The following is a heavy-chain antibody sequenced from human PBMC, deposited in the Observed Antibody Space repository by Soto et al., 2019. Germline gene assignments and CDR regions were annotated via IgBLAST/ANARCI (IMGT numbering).Heavy chain of an antibody. Sequence: GGCLRLSCAASGFTFSSYGMHWVRQGPGKGLEGGAVISYDGSNKCYAEPGQGRFTISRDNSKNTLYLQMNSLRAEDTAVYYCAKDGDSSSWYLDYYYYGMDVWGQGTTVTVSS. CDR2: ISYDGSNK. J-gene: IGHJ6*02. D-gene: IGHD6-13*01. CDR1: GFTFSSYG. V-gene: IGHV3-30*18. CDR3: AKDGDSSSWYLDYYYYGMDV.